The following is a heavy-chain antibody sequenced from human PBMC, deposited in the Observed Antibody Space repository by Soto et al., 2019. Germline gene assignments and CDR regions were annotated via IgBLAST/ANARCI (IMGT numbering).Heavy chain of an antibody. CDR1: GDSITRRDYY. D-gene: IGHD1-20*01. CDR3: ARAIGGNNWNPNWFDS. J-gene: IGHJ5*01. Sequence: SETLSLTCTVSGDSITRRDYYWTWIRQYPGKGLEWIGYIHHSGAAHYNPSLKSRLTIAVDTSRNQFSLKLTSVTAADTAVYYCARAIGGNNWNPNWFDSWGRGTKVTVSS. V-gene: IGHV4-31*03. CDR2: IHHSGAA.